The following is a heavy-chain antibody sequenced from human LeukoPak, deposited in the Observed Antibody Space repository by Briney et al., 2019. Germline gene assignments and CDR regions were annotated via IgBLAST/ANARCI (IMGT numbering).Heavy chain of an antibody. CDR2: IKQDGSEK. D-gene: IGHD7-27*01. CDR3: ARVRANWGEVGAFDI. V-gene: IGHV3-7*01. Sequence: GGSLRLSCAASGFTFSSYWMSWVRQAPGKGLEWVANIKQDGSEKYYVDSVKGRFTISRDNAKNSLYLQMNSLRAEDTAVYCCARVRANWGEVGAFDIWGQGTMVTVSS. J-gene: IGHJ3*02. CDR1: GFTFSSYW.